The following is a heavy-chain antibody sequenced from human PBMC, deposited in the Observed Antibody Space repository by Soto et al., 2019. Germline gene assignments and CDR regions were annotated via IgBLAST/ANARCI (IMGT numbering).Heavy chain of an antibody. V-gene: IGHV3-23*01. CDR2: FRTSGDDGTT. Sequence: PGGSLRLSCAASGFTFSSCSMIWVRQAPAKGLEWVSGFRTSGDDGTTYYADSVKGRFTISRDNSKNTLFLQMDNLRAEDTAIYYCAKKVNSGPGSQYFDYWGQGTLVTVSS. CDR3: AKKVNSGPGSQYFDY. CDR1: GFTFSSCS. D-gene: IGHD3-10*01. J-gene: IGHJ4*02.